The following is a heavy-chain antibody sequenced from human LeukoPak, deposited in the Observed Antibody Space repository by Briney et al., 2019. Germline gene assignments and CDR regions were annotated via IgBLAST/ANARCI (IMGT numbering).Heavy chain of an antibody. CDR1: GFTFSTYS. CDR3: ARDSPYWYFDL. CDR2: ISTSSGTI. J-gene: IGHJ2*01. V-gene: IGHV3-48*02. Sequence: GGSLRLSCAASGFTFSTYSMNWVRQAPGKGLEWVSYISTSSGTIYYADSVKGRFTISRDNAKNPLCLQMNSLRDEDTAVYYCARDSPYWYFDLWGRGTLVTVSS.